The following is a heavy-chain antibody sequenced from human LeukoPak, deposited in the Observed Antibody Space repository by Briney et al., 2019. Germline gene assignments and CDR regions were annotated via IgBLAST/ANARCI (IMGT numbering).Heavy chain of an antibody. J-gene: IGHJ5*02. CDR2: IYHSGST. D-gene: IGHD3-3*01. Sequence: PSETLSLTCAVSGYSISSGYYWGWIRQPPGRGLAWIGSIYHSGSTYYNPSIKRRVTISVDTSKNQFSLKLSSVTAADTAVYYCARHTIFGVVIYNWFDPWGQGTLVTVSS. CDR3: ARHTIFGVVIYNWFDP. V-gene: IGHV4-38-2*01. CDR1: GYSISSGYY.